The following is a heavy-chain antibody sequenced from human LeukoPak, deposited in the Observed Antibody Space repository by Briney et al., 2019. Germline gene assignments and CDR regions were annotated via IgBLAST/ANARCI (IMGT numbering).Heavy chain of an antibody. CDR3: AKDRSIAVAGTLGMDV. Sequence: GGSLRLSCAASGFTFSSYAMSWVRQAPGKGLEWVSAISGSGGSTYYADSVKGRFTIPRDNPKNTLYLQMNSLRAEDTAVYYCAKDRSIAVAGTLGMDVWGQGTTVTVSS. D-gene: IGHD6-19*01. J-gene: IGHJ6*02. CDR1: GFTFSSYA. CDR2: ISGSGGST. V-gene: IGHV3-23*01.